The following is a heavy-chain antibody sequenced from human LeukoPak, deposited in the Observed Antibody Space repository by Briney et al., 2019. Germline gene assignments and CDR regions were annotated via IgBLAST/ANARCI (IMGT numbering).Heavy chain of an antibody. CDR3: AKGIVAGSPFDY. CDR2: ISGTGGSI. D-gene: IGHD6-13*01. J-gene: IGHJ4*02. V-gene: IGHV3-23*01. Sequence: GGSLRLSCAVSGFTFSRYWMTWVRQAPGKGLEWVSDISGTGGSIYYADSVKGRFTISRDNSKNTLYLQMNSLRAEDTAVYYCAKGIVAGSPFDYWGQGTLVIVSS. CDR1: GFTFSRYW.